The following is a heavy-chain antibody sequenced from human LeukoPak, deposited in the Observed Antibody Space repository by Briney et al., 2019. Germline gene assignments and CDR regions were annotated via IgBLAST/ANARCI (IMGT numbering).Heavy chain of an antibody. CDR1: GGSISSGGYY. Sequence: PSETLSRNGTVSGGSISSGGYYWSWIRQHPGKGLEWIGYIYYSGSTYYNPSLKSRVTISVDTSKNQFSLKLSSVTAADTAVYYCAREARYDSSGYYYRARARYYFDYWGQGTLVTVSS. J-gene: IGHJ4*02. D-gene: IGHD3-22*01. CDR2: IYYSGST. V-gene: IGHV4-31*03. CDR3: AREARYDSSGYYYRARARYYFDY.